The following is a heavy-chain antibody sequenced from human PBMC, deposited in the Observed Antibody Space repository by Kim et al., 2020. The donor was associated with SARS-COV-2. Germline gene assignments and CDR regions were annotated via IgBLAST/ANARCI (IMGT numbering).Heavy chain of an antibody. Sequence: SGGTYYNPSLKSRVTISVDTSKNQFSLKLSSVTAADTAVYYCARDKDGWSWGQGTLVTVSS. D-gene: IGHD2-15*01. CDR3: ARDKDGWS. J-gene: IGHJ4*02. V-gene: IGHV4-39*07. CDR2: SGGT.